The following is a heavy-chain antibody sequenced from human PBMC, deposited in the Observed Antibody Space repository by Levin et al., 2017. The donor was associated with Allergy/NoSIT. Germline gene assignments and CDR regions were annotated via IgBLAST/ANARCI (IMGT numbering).Heavy chain of an antibody. J-gene: IGHJ2*01. Sequence: SETLSLTCTVSGGSISSDYFWTWIRQPPGKGLEWIGHIFSSGFTSYNPSFRSRVSTSLDTSNNQFSLKLNSVTAADTAVYYCARRRGYGGHDSSNWYYDVWGRGTLVTVLS. CDR1: GGSISSDYF. V-gene: IGHV4-30-4*01. CDR3: ARRRGYGGHDSSNWYYDV. D-gene: IGHD5-12*01. CDR2: IFSSGFT.